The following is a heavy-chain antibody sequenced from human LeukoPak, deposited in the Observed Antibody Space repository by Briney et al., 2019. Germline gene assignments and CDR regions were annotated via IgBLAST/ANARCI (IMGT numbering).Heavy chain of an antibody. J-gene: IGHJ4*02. CDR3: ARDEGHKAALTD. CDR2: IYYSGST. V-gene: IGHV4-59*01. CDR1: GGSISTYY. D-gene: IGHD2-21*02. Sequence: SETLSLTCTVSGGSISTYYWTWIRQPPGTGLEWIGYIYYSGSTNYNPSLKSRVTVSVDTSKNQFSLRLTSVTAADTAVYYCARDEGHKAALTDWGQGTLVTVSS.